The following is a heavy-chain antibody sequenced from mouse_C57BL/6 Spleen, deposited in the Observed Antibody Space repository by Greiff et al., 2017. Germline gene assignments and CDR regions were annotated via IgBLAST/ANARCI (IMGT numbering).Heavy chain of an antibody. CDR3: TTPGSRDYFEY. Sequence: VQLQQSGAELVRPGASVKLSCTASGFNIKDDYMHWVKQRPEQGLEWIGWIDPENGDTEYASKFQGKATITADTSSNTAYLQLSSLTSEDTAVYYCTTPGSRDYFEYWGKGTTLTVSS. D-gene: IGHD1-1*01. V-gene: IGHV14-4*01. CDR2: IDPENGDT. CDR1: GFNIKDDY. J-gene: IGHJ2*01.